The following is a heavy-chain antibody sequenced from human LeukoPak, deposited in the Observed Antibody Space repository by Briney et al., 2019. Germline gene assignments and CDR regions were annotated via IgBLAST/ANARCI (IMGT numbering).Heavy chain of an antibody. CDR2: IYTSGST. V-gene: IGHV4-4*07. Sequence: SETLSLTCTVSGGSISSYYWSWIRQPAGKGLEWIGRIYTSGSTNYNPSLKSRVTISVDRSKNQFSLKLSSVTAADTAVYYCARAYGSGTNYYYYYYMDVWGKGTTVTVSS. D-gene: IGHD3-10*01. CDR1: GGSISSYY. J-gene: IGHJ6*03. CDR3: ARAYGSGTNYYYYYYMDV.